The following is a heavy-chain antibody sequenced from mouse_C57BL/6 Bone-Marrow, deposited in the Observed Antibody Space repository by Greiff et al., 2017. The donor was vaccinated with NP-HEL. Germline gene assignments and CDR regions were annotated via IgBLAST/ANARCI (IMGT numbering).Heavy chain of an antibody. CDR3: LITTVVGDY. V-gene: IGHV1-55*01. J-gene: IGHJ2*01. D-gene: IGHD1-1*01. Sequence: LQQPGASVKMSCKASGYTFTSYWITWVKQRPGQGLEWIGDIYPGSGSTNYNEKFKSKATLTVDTSSSTAYIQLSSLTSEDSAVYYCLITTVVGDYWGQGTTLTVSS. CDR1: GYTFTSYW. CDR2: IYPGSGST.